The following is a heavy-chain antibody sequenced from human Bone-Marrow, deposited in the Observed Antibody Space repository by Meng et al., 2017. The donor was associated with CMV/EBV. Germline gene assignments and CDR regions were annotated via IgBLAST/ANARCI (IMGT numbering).Heavy chain of an antibody. D-gene: IGHD1-14*01. Sequence: LTCAVFGGSISVSDWWTWVRQPPGKGLEWIGEISHSGSTNYTPSLKSRVTISVDKSKNQFSLKVSSVTAADTAVYYCARNHGKSDFDYWGQGTLVTVSS. V-gene: IGHV4-4*02. CDR1: GGSISVSDW. J-gene: IGHJ4*02. CDR2: ISHSGST. CDR3: ARNHGKSDFDY.